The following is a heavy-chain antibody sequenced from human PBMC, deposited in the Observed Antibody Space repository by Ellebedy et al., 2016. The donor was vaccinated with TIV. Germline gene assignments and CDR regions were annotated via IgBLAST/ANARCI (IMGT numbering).Heavy chain of an antibody. Sequence: GGSLRLXCAASGFTFSSYAMSWVRQAPGKGLEWVSAISGSGGSTYYADSVKGRFTISRDNSKNTLYLQMNSLRAEDTAVYYCAKGGWLRLRSYFDYWGQGTLVTVSS. D-gene: IGHD5-12*01. V-gene: IGHV3-23*01. CDR3: AKGGWLRLRSYFDY. CDR1: GFTFSSYA. CDR2: ISGSGGST. J-gene: IGHJ4*02.